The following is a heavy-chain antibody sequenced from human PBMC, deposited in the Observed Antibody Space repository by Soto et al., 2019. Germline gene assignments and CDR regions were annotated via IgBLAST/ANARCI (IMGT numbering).Heavy chain of an antibody. CDR2: INQSGTT. CDR1: GGSFSGYY. J-gene: IGHJ5*01. CDR3: ARGRYCLTGRCFPNWFDS. V-gene: IGHV4-34*01. D-gene: IGHD2-15*01. Sequence: PSETLSLTCAVSGGSFSGYYWSWIRQAPGKGLEWIGEINQSGTTNYSPSLESRVAISLDTSKSQFSLNVTSVTAADTAVYFCARGRYCLTGRCFPNWFDSWGQGTLVTVSS.